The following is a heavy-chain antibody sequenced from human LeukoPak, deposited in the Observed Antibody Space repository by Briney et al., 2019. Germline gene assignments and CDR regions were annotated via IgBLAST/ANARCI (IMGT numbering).Heavy chain of an antibody. CDR1: GFIFTDYS. CDR3: ARESYWGSSAKGFDY. CDR2: IDKTSSNI. Sequence: GGSLRLSCAASGFIFTDYSINWVRQAPGKGLEWISYIDKTSSNIYYADSVKGRFTISRDNAKNSLYLQMNSLRAEDTAVYYCARESYWGSSAKGFDYWGQGTLVAVSS. V-gene: IGHV3-48*01. J-gene: IGHJ4*02. D-gene: IGHD7-27*01.